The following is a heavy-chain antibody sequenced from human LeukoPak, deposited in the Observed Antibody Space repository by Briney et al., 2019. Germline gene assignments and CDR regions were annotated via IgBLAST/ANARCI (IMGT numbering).Heavy chain of an antibody. Sequence: SETLSLTCTVSGGSISSTTHYWSWIRQPPGKGLEWIGSMHYSGSTYYNPSLKSRVTISVDTSKNQFSLKLSSVTAADTAVYYCASYGTYCSSTSCSHWGQGTLVTVSS. V-gene: IGHV4-39*01. CDR3: ASYGTYCSSTSCSH. D-gene: IGHD2-2*01. CDR1: GGSISSTTHY. J-gene: IGHJ4*02. CDR2: MHYSGST.